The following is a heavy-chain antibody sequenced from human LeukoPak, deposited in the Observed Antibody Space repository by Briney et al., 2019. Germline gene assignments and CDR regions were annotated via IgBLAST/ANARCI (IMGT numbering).Heavy chain of an antibody. J-gene: IGHJ6*04. CDR2: IYTRGST. D-gene: IGHD4-23*01. Sequence: SETLSLTCSVSGASISDYYWSWIRQAPGKGLEWIGYIYTRGSTNYNPSLKSRVTISADTSQNQFSLKLTSVTAADTAVDYCARDGKAWVVWGKGTTVTVSS. V-gene: IGHV4-59*01. CDR1: GASISDYY. CDR3: ARDGKAWVV.